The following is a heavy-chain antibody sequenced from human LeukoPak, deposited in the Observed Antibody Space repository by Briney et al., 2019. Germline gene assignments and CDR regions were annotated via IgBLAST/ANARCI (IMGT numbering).Heavy chain of an antibody. J-gene: IGHJ4*02. CDR3: AKEFNRGLPDY. CDR2: ISYDGSNE. D-gene: IGHD2-21*01. Sequence: GGSLRLSCAASGFTFSTYGMHWVREAPGKGLEWVAVISYDGSNEYYADSVKGRFTISRDNSKNTLYLQMSSLRAEDTAVYYCAKEFNRGLPDYWGQGTLVTVPS. CDR1: GFTFSTYG. V-gene: IGHV3-30*18.